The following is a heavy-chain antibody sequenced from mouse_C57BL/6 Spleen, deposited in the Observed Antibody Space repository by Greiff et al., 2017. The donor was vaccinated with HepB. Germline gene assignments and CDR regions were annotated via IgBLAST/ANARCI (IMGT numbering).Heavy chain of an antibody. CDR3: VSPITTVVPLGY. CDR2: IRSKSSNYAT. D-gene: IGHD1-1*01. V-gene: IGHV10-3*01. J-gene: IGHJ2*01. CDR1: GFTFNTYA. Sequence: DVKLVESGGGLVQPKGSLKLSCAASGFTFNTYAMHWVRQAPGKGLEWVARIRSKSSNYATYYADSVKDRFTISRDDSQSMLYLQMNNLKTEDTAMYYCVSPITTVVPLGYWGQGTTLTVSS.